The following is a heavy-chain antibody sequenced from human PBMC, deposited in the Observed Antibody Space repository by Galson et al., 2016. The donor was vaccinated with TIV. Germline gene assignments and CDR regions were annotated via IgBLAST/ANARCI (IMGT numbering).Heavy chain of an antibody. V-gene: IGHV1-2*02. Sequence: SVKVSCKASGYTFINYYIHWVRQAPGQGLEWLGWFNPDSGATQYAQKFQGRVTMTRDTSISTAYIELRRLISDDTAVYYCARVNWARAFDYWGQGTQVTVSS. CDR1: GYTFINYY. CDR2: FNPDSGAT. CDR3: ARVNWARAFDY. J-gene: IGHJ4*02. D-gene: IGHD7-27*01.